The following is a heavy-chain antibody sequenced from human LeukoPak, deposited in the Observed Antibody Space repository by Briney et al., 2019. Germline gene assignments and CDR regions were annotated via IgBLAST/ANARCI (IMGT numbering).Heavy chain of an antibody. V-gene: IGHV3-30*18. Sequence: GGALRLSCAASGFTFSSYGMHWVRQAPCKGLEWVAVISYDGSNKYYADSVKGRFTISRDNSKNTLYLQMNSLRAEDTAVYYCAKDGRIAAFDYWGQGTLVTVSS. CDR2: ISYDGSNK. CDR3: AKDGRIAAFDY. J-gene: IGHJ4*02. D-gene: IGHD6-6*01. CDR1: GFTFSSYG.